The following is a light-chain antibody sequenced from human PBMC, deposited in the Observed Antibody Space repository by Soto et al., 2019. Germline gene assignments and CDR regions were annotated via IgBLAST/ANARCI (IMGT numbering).Light chain of an antibody. Sequence: QSALTQPRSVSGSPGQSVTIPCTGSSSDVGGHDYVSWYQQHPGKAPKLLIYDVTQRPSGVPDRFSGSKSGDTASLTISGLQSEDEADYYCCSYAGAYTRVFGGGTQLTVL. V-gene: IGLV2-11*01. CDR3: CSYAGAYTRV. CDR2: DVT. CDR1: SSDVGGHDY. J-gene: IGLJ3*02.